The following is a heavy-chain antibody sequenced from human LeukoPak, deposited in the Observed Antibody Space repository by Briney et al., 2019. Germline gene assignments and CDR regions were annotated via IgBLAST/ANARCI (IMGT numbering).Heavy chain of an antibody. V-gene: IGHV1-8*01. J-gene: IGHJ6*03. CDR1: GYTFTSYD. CDR3: ARAQSITIFGVVTAYYMDV. D-gene: IGHD3-3*01. CDR2: MNPNSGNT. Sequence: ASVKVSCKASGYTFTSYDINWVRQATGQGLERMGWMNPNSGNTGYAQKFQGRVTMIRNTSISTAYMELSSLRSEDTAVYYCARAQSITIFGVVTAYYMDVWGKGTTVTVSS.